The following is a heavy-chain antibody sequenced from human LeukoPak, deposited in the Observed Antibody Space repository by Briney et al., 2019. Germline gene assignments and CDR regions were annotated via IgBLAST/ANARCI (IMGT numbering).Heavy chain of an antibody. V-gene: IGHV2-5*01. Sequence: SGPTLVNPTQTLTLTCTFSGFSLSTSAVGVGWIRQPPGKALEWLALIYWNDDKRYNPSLKSRLTITKDTSKNQVVLTTTNMDPVDTATYYCAHRLLGSGWYRAFDYWGLGTLVTVSS. D-gene: IGHD6-19*01. CDR3: AHRLLGSGWYRAFDY. CDR1: GFSLSTSAVG. J-gene: IGHJ4*02. CDR2: IYWNDDK.